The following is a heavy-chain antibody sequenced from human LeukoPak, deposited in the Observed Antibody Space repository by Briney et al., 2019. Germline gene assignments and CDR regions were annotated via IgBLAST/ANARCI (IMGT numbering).Heavy chain of an antibody. V-gene: IGHV3-66*02. J-gene: IGHJ6*03. CDR1: GFTVSSNY. CDR2: IYSGGRT. CDR3: ASGAAADYYYYYMDV. Sequence: GGSLRLSCAASGFTVSSNYMSWVRQAPGKGLEWVSVIYSGGRTYYADSVKGRFTISRDNSRNTLYLQMNSLRAEDTAVYYCASGAAADYYYYYMDVWGKGTTVTVSS. D-gene: IGHD6-13*01.